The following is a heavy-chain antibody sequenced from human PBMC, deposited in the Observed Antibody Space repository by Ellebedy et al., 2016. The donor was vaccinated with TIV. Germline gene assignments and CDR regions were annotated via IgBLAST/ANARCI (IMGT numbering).Heavy chain of an antibody. CDR1: GLNVIDSY. V-gene: IGHV3-66*01. CDR2: VYSGDTT. J-gene: IGHJ3*02. D-gene: IGHD3-10*01. CDR3: ARETFNDVDLKLWGIFDI. Sequence: GGSLRLSCAVSGLNVIDSYMSWVRQAPGKGLEWVSVVYSGDTTYYADSVKGRFTISKDNSKNTLDLQMKSLRAEDTAVYFCARETFNDVDLKLWGIFDIWGHGTMVTVSS.